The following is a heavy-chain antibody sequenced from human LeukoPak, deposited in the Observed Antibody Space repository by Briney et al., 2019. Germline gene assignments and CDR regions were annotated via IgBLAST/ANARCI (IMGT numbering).Heavy chain of an antibody. Sequence: SETLSLTCTVSGGSISSYYWSWIRQPPGKGLEWIGYIYYSGSTNYNPSLKSRVTISGDTSKNQFSLKLSSVTAADTAVYYCARDPGYYGSGTRGAFDIWGQGTMVTVSS. CDR3: ARDPGYYGSGTRGAFDI. J-gene: IGHJ3*02. CDR2: IYYSGST. V-gene: IGHV4-59*12. CDR1: GGSISSYY. D-gene: IGHD3-10*01.